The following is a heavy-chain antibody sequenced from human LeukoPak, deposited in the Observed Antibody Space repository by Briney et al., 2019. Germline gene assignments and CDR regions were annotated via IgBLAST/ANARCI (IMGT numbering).Heavy chain of an antibody. CDR3: ARDWAGSSYDY. Sequence: GGSLRLSCAASGFTFSSYSIHWVRQTPGKGLEWVSSISSTSSYIYYPDSVKGRFTISRDNAKNTVYLQMKSLRAEDTAVYYCARDWAGSSYDYWGQGTLVTVSS. J-gene: IGHJ4*02. V-gene: IGHV3-21*01. CDR1: GFTFSSYS. CDR2: ISSTSSYI. D-gene: IGHD3-10*01.